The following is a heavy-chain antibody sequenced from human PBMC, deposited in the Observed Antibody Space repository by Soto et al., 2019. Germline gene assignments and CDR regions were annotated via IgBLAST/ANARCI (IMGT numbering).Heavy chain of an antibody. Sequence: WWSLRLSCSASVFAFSSYAMAWFRQAPGKGLEWVSGISGSGGSRDYGDSVKGRFTISRDKSKSTLYLQMNSLRAEDTAIYYCAKDSKTVTGASFFDYWGQGTLVTVSS. V-gene: IGHV3-23*01. CDR3: AKDSKTVTGASFFDY. CDR1: VFAFSSYA. D-gene: IGHD6-19*01. CDR2: ISGSGGSR. J-gene: IGHJ4*02.